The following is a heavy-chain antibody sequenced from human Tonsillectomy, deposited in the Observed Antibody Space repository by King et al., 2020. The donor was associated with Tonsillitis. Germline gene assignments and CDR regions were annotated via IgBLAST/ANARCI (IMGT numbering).Heavy chain of an antibody. CDR2: IRSKANSYAT. CDR3: TTNGRGYGSGWAFDY. Sequence: VQLVESGGGLVQPGGSLKLSCAASGFTFSGSAMHWVRQASGKGLEWVGRIRSKANSYATAYAASVKGGVTISRDDSKNTAYLQMNSLKTEDTAVYYCTTNGRGYGSGWAFDYWGQGTLVTVSS. CDR1: GFTFSGSA. D-gene: IGHD6-19*01. V-gene: IGHV3-73*01. J-gene: IGHJ4*02.